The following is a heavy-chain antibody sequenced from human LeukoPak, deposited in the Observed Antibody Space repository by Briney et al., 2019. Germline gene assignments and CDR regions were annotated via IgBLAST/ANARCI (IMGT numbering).Heavy chain of an antibody. CDR2: IKQDGSEK. D-gene: IGHD6-13*01. V-gene: IGHV3-7*01. Sequence: GGSLRLSCAGSGFVYTAFWMSWVRQVPGKGLEWVANIKQDGSEKYYVDSVNGRFTISRDNAKNSLYLQMNSLRAEDTAVYYCARGWQLAHYFDYWGQGTLVTVSS. CDR1: GFVYTAFW. J-gene: IGHJ4*02. CDR3: ARGWQLAHYFDY.